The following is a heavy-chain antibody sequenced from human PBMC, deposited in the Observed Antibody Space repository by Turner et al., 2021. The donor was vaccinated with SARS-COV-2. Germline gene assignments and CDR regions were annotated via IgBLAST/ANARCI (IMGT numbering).Heavy chain of an antibody. Sequence: QLQLQESGPGLVKPSETLSHTCTDSGGSISSSSYYCGWISQHPVKGLEWIGSIYYSGSTYYNPSRKSRVTISVDTSKNQFSLKLSSVTAADTAVYYCASQEALVPSYYYYYYGMDVWGQVTTVTVSS. V-gene: IGHV4-39*01. D-gene: IGHD3-10*01. CDR2: IYYSGST. CDR3: ASQEALVPSYYYYYYGMDV. J-gene: IGHJ6*02. CDR1: GGSISSSSYY.